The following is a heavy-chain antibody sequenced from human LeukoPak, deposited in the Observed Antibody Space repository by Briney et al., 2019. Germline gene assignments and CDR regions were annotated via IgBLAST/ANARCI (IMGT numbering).Heavy chain of an antibody. Sequence: GGSLRLSCAASGFTFSRYGMHWVRQAPVKGLEWVAFIRFYGSTKFCADSVKGRCTISRDNSKNTLYLQMNSLRVEDTAVYFCAKSGGNTSSREFFDSWGQGTLVTVSS. CDR1: GFTFSRYG. CDR2: IRFYGSTK. D-gene: IGHD3-10*01. CDR3: AKSGGNTSSREFFDS. V-gene: IGHV3-30*02. J-gene: IGHJ4*02.